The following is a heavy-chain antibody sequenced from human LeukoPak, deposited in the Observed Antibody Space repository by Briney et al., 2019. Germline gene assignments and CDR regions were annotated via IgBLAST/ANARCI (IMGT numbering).Heavy chain of an antibody. CDR1: GFTFSSYA. J-gene: IGHJ4*02. CDR2: ISGSGGST. CDR3: AGYNCSSTRCYTGGFDY. V-gene: IGHV3-23*01. Sequence: GGSLRLSCAASGFTFSSYAMSWVRQAPGRGLEWVSAISGSGGSTYYADSVKGRFTISRDSSKNTLYLQMNSLRIEDTAVYYCAGYNCSSTRCYTGGFDYWGQGTLVTVSS. D-gene: IGHD2-2*02.